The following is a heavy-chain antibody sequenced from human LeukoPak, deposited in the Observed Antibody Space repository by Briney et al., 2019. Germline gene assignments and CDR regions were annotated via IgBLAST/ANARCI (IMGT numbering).Heavy chain of an antibody. CDR1: GGSFSGYY. J-gene: IGHJ6*03. CDR2: IYHSGST. Sequence: SETLSLTCAVYGGSFSGYYWSWIRQPPGKGLVWIGSIYHSGSTYYNPSLKSRVTISVDTSKNQFSLKVSSVTAADTAVYYCARDWAIVEENYMDVWGKGTTVTVSS. V-gene: IGHV4-34*01. D-gene: IGHD2-21*01. CDR3: ARDWAIVEENYMDV.